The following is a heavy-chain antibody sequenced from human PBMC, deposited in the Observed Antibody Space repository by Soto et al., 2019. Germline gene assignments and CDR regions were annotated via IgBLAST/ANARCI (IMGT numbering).Heavy chain of an antibody. J-gene: IGHJ6*02. D-gene: IGHD3-16*01. CDR2: IYSSGST. V-gene: IGHV4-59*08. Sequence: PSETLSLTCSVSGGSISGYYWSWIRQPPGKGLEWIGYIYSSGSTNYNPSLRSRVTISVDTSKNQFSLKLSSVTAADTAVYYCTRRPWGGMDVWGQGTTVTVSS. CDR3: TRRPWGGMDV. CDR1: GGSISGYY.